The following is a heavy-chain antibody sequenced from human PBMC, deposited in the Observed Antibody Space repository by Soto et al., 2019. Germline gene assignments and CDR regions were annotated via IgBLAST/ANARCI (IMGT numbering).Heavy chain of an antibody. CDR3: AKVPYYDFWSGYSYGMDV. CDR1: GFTFSSYA. CDR2: ISGSGGST. J-gene: IGHJ6*02. D-gene: IGHD3-3*01. V-gene: IGHV3-23*01. Sequence: PGGSLRLSCAASGFTFSSYAMSWVRQAPGKGLEWVSAISGSGGSTYYADSVKGRFTISRDNSKNTLYLQMNSLRAEDTAVYYCAKVPYYDFWSGYSYGMDVWGQGTTVTVS.